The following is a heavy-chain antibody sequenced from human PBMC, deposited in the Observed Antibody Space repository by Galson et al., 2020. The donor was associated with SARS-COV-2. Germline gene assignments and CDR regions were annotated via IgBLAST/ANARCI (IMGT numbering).Heavy chain of an antibody. CDR2: IYHSGST. CDR3: ARRYCSSSSCYEERKDYCDY. CDR1: GGSISSGGYS. V-gene: IGHV4-30-2*01. D-gene: IGHD2-2*01. J-gene: IGHJ4*02. Sequence: SETLSLTCAVSGGSISSGGYSWSWIRQPPGKGLEWIGNIYHSGSTYYNPSLKSRVTISVDRSKNQFSLKLSSVTAADTAVYYCARRYCSSSSCYEERKDYCDYWGQGTLVTVSS.